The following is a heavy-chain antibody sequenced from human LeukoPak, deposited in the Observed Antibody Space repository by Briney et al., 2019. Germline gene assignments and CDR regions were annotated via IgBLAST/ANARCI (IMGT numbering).Heavy chain of an antibody. CDR1: GFSLSSYA. J-gene: IGHJ4*02. V-gene: IGHV3-48*03. D-gene: IGHD6-13*01. CDR2: ISSSGSTI. CDR3: ARVAAAGTYYFDY. Sequence: GGSLRLSCAASGFSLSSYAMSWVRQAPGKGLEWVSYISSSGSTIYYADSVKGRFTISRDNAKNSLYLQMNSLRAEDTAVYYCARVAAAGTYYFDYWGQGTLVTVSS.